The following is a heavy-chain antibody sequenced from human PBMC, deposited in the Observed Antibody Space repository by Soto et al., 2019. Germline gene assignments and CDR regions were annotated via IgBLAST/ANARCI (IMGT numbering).Heavy chain of an antibody. CDR1: GGSISSSSYY. CDR3: ATDKGDSYGYGNY. Sequence: SETLSLTCTVSGGSISSSSYYWGWIRQPPGKGLEWIGSIYYSGSTYYNPSLKSRVTISVDTSKNQFSLKLSSVTAADTAVYYCATDKGDSYGYGNYWGQGTLVTVSS. V-gene: IGHV4-39*02. J-gene: IGHJ4*02. D-gene: IGHD5-18*01. CDR2: IYYSGST.